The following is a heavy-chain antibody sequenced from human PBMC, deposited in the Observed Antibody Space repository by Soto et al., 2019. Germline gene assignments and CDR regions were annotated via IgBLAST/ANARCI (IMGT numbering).Heavy chain of an antibody. V-gene: IGHV3-30*18. Sequence: SGGSLRLSCAASGFTFSSYGMHWVRQAPGKGLEWVAVISYDGSNKYYADSVKGRFTISRDNSKNTLYLQMNSLRAEDTAVYYCAKGGSSSWSFYWGQGTLVTVSS. CDR2: ISYDGSNK. CDR1: GFTFSSYG. J-gene: IGHJ4*02. CDR3: AKGGSSSWSFY. D-gene: IGHD6-13*01.